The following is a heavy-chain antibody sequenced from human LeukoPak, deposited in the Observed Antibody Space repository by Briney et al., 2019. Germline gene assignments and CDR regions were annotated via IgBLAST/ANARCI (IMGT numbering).Heavy chain of an antibody. Sequence: GGSLRLSCAASGFTFSSYAMSWVRQAPGKGLEWVSAISGSGGSTYYADSVKGRFTISRDNSKNTLYLQMNSLRAEDTAVYYCAKVGYPYYYDSSGYYYEPYYFDYWGQGTLVTVPS. J-gene: IGHJ4*02. CDR1: GFTFSSYA. D-gene: IGHD3-22*01. V-gene: IGHV3-23*01. CDR3: AKVGYPYYYDSSGYYYEPYYFDY. CDR2: ISGSGGST.